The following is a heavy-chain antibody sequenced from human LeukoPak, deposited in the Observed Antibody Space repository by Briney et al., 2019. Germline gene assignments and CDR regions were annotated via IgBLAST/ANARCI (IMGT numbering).Heavy chain of an antibody. Sequence: PSETLSLTCTVSGDSISSSSYYWGWIRQPPGKGLEWIGSIYYSGSTYYNSSLKSRVTISVDTSKNQFSLKLSSVTAADTAVYYCARDYYDSSGYCSFDYWGQGTLVTVSS. CDR3: ARDYYDSSGYCSFDY. CDR2: IYYSGST. V-gene: IGHV4-39*01. D-gene: IGHD3-22*01. J-gene: IGHJ4*02. CDR1: GDSISSSSYY.